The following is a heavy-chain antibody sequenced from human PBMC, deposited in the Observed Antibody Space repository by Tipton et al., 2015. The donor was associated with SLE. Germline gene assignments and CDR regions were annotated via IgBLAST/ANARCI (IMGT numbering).Heavy chain of an antibody. CDR3: ARTDHSLVVLAPFDY. D-gene: IGHD2-15*01. Sequence: QLVQSGAEVKKPGASVKVSCKASGYTFTSYGISWVRQAPGQGLEWMGWIIPIFGTANYAQKFQGRVTITADESTSTAYMELSSLRSEDTAVYYCARTDHSLVVLAPFDYWGQGTLVTVSS. J-gene: IGHJ4*02. CDR2: IIPIFGTA. CDR1: GYTFTSYG. V-gene: IGHV1-69*13.